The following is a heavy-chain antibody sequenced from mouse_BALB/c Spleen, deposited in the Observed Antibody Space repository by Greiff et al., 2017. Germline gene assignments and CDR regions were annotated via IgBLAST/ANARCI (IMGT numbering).Heavy chain of an antibody. CDR3: AKGHDGYYAMDY. J-gene: IGHJ4*01. D-gene: IGHD2-2*01. CDR2: IYPGDGDT. V-gene: IGHV1-87*01. Sequence: QVQLKESGAELARPGASVKLSCKASGYTFTSYWMQWVKQRPGQGLEWIGAIYPGDGDTRYTQKFKGKATLTADKSSSTAYMQLSSLASEDSAVYYCAKGHDGYYAMDYWGQGTSVTVSS. CDR1: GYTFTSYW.